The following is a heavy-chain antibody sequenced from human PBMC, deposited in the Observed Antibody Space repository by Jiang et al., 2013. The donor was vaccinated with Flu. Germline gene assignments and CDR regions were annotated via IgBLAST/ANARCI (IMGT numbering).Heavy chain of an antibody. CDR2: CFIVGNT. CDR3: ARGPLRGMGLGALGWFDP. J-gene: IGHJ5*02. Sequence: LVESGPGLVKPSETLSLTCAVSGYSISSGYYWGWIRQPQGRGWSGLGVCFIVGNTYYNPSLKSRVTISLDTSKNQFSLKLSSVTAADTAVYYCARGPLRGMGLGALGWFDPWGQGTLVTVSS. V-gene: IGHV4-38-2*01. CDR1: GYSISSGYY. D-gene: IGHD3-16*01.